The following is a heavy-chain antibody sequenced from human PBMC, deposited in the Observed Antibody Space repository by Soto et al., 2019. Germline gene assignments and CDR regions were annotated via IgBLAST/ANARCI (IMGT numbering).Heavy chain of an antibody. V-gene: IGHV3-15*01. Sequence: SCAASGFTFSNAWMSWVRQAPGKGLEWVGRIKSKTDGGTTDYAAPVKGRFTISRDDSKNTLYLQMNSLKTEDTAVYYCTTDRSPVLRFLEWYDYWGQGTLVTVSS. CDR1: GFTFSNAW. D-gene: IGHD3-3*01. CDR2: IKSKTDGGTT. CDR3: TTDRSPVLRFLEWYDY. J-gene: IGHJ4*02.